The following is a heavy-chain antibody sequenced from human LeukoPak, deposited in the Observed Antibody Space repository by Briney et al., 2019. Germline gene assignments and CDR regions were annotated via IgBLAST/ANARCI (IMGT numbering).Heavy chain of an antibody. J-gene: IGHJ6*02. CDR3: AKVGRSDYYGMDV. D-gene: IGHD3-10*01. CDR2: ISSSSSYI. V-gene: IGHV3-21*01. CDR1: GFTLSSYS. Sequence: GGSLRLSCAASGFTLSSYSMNWVRQAPGKGLEWVSSISSSSSYIYYADSVKGRFTISRDNAKNSLYLQMNSLRAEDTAVYYCAKVGRSDYYGMDVWGQGTTVTVSS.